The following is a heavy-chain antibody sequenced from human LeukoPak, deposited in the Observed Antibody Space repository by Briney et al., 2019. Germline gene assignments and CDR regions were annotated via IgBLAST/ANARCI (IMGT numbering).Heavy chain of an antibody. CDR2: TIPIFGTA. Sequence: ASVKVSCKASGGTFSSYAISWVRQAPGQGLEWMGGTIPIFGTANYAQKFQGRVTITADESTSTAYMELSSLRSEDTAVYYCARMKTFNYDFWSGYYTGYYYYGMDVWGQGTTVTVSS. CDR3: ARMKTFNYDFWSGYYTGYYYYGMDV. D-gene: IGHD3-3*01. J-gene: IGHJ6*02. CDR1: GGTFSSYA. V-gene: IGHV1-69*13.